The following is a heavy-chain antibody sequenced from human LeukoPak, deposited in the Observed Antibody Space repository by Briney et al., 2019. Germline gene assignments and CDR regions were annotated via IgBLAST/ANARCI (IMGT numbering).Heavy chain of an antibody. J-gene: IGHJ3*02. CDR1: GFTFSDYY. D-gene: IGHD2-2*01. CDR3: AREYIVVVPAAMVHDAFDI. V-gene: IGHV3-11*04. CDR2: ISSSGSTI. Sequence: GGSLRLSCAASGFTFSDYYMSWIRQAPGKGLEWVSYISSSGSTIYYADSVKGRFTISRDNAKNPLYLQMNSLRAEDTAVYYCAREYIVVVPAAMVHDAFDIWGQGTMVTVSS.